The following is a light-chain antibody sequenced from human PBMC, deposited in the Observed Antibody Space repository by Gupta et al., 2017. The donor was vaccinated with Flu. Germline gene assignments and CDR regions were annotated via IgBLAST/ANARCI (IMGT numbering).Light chain of an antibody. CDR2: GAS. CDR3: QQYNNWPRT. J-gene: IGKJ5*01. V-gene: IGKV3-15*01. CDR1: RSVSSN. Sequence: EIVMTQPPATLSVSPGERATLACRASRSVSSNLAWYQQKPGQAPRLLIYGASTRATGIPARFSGSGSGTEFTLTISSLQSEDFAVYYCQQYNNWPRTFGQGTRLEIK.